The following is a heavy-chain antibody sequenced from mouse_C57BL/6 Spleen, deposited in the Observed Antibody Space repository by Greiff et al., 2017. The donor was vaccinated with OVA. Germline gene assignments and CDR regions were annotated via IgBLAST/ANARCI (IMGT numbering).Heavy chain of an antibody. J-gene: IGHJ1*03. CDR2: IWSDGST. V-gene: IGHV2-6-1*01. D-gene: IGHD2-4*01. CDR3: ARHEGYDYDDWYFDV. CDR1: GFSLTSYG. Sequence: QVQLQQSGPGLVAPSQSLSITCTVSGFSLTSYGVHWVRQPPGKGLEWLVVIWSDGSTTYNSALKSRLSISKDNSKSQVFLKMNSLQTDDTAMYYCARHEGYDYDDWYFDVWGTGTTVTVSS.